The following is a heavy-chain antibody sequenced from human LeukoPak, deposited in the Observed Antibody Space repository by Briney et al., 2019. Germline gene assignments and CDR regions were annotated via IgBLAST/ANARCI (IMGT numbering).Heavy chain of an antibody. J-gene: IGHJ4*02. CDR1: GFSFRDYA. Sequence: GRSLRLSCTTSGFSFRDYALSWVRQAPGKGLEWVSAISGSGGTTYYADSVKGRFTISRDNSENTLYLQMNSLRAEDTAVYYCAKDSSMVRGVTVFDYWGQGTLVTVSS. D-gene: IGHD3-10*01. CDR2: ISGSGGTT. V-gene: IGHV3-23*01. CDR3: AKDSSMVRGVTVFDY.